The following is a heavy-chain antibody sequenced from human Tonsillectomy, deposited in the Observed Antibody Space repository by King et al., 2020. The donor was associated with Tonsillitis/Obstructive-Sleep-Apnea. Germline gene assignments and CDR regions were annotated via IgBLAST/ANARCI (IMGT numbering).Heavy chain of an antibody. CDR1: GFTVSNNY. J-gene: IGHJ6*03. V-gene: IGHV3-66*01. CDR2: IHSDGST. Sequence: VQLVESGGNLVQPGGSLRLSCAASGFTVSNNYMNWVRQAPGKGLEWVSVIHSDGSTYYADSVKADSPSPETIPTTRCFFQMNTLRAEDTAVYYCAKTGGARHYYSMDVWAKGPRSPSP. D-gene: IGHD1-14*01. CDR3: AKTGGARHYYSMDV.